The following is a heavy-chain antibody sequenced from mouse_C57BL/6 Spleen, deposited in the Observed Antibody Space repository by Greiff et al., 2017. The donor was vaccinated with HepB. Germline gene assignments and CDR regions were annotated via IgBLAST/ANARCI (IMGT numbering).Heavy chain of an antibody. J-gene: IGHJ4*01. Sequence: EVQLQESGPGLVKPSQSLSLTCSVTGYSITSGYYWNWIRQFPGNKLEWMGYISYDGSNNYNPSLKNRISITRDTSKNQFFLKLNSVTTEDTATYYCAMHGYDDAMDYWGQGTSVTVSS. CDR2: ISYDGSN. V-gene: IGHV3-6*01. CDR1: GYSITSGYY. D-gene: IGHD2-2*01. CDR3: AMHGYDDAMDY.